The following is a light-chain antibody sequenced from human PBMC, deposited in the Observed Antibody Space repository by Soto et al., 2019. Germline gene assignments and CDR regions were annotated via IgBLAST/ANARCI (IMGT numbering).Light chain of an antibody. CDR2: GIS. CDR3: QQYSKWPIT. V-gene: IGKV3-15*01. J-gene: IGKJ5*01. Sequence: EIVMTQSPGTLSLSPGETATLSCRASQSVGSNYLAWYQQKPGQAPRLLMYGISTRATDIPARFSGSGSGTEFTLTISSLLSEDFAVYYCQQYSKWPITFGQGTRLEIK. CDR1: QSVGSN.